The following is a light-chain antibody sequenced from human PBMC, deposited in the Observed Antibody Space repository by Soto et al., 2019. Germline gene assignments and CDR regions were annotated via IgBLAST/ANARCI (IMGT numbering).Light chain of an antibody. Sequence: QSVLTQSPSASASLGASVKLTCTLSSGHSNYAIAWHQQQSEKGPRYLMKLNSDGSHSKGDGIPDRFSGSSSGAERYLTISSLQSEDEADYYCKTWGSGIVVFGGGTQQTVL. J-gene: IGLJ2*01. CDR1: SGHSNYA. CDR3: KTWGSGIVV. CDR2: LNSDGSH. V-gene: IGLV4-69*01.